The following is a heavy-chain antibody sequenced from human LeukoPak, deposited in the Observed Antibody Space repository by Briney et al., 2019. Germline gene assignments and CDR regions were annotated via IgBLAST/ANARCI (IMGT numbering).Heavy chain of an antibody. D-gene: IGHD5-24*01. CDR1: GGSISSSDYY. V-gene: IGHV4-39*07. J-gene: IGHJ3*02. Sequence: SETLSLTCTVSGGSISSSDYYWGWIRQPPGKGLEWIGSIYYSVTTYYNPSLKSRVTISVDTSKNQFSLKLNSVTAADTAVYYCARGVDGYTHDAADAFDIWGQGTMVTVSS. CDR2: IYYSVTT. CDR3: ARGVDGYTHDAADAFDI.